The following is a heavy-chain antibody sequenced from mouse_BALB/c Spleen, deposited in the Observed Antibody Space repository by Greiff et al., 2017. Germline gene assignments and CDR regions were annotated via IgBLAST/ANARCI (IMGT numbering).Heavy chain of an antibody. Sequence: VQLQQSGAELVKPGASVKLSCKTSGYTFTSYWIQWVKQRPGQGLGWIGEIFPGTGTTYYNEKFKGKATLTIDTSSSTAYMQLSSLTSEDSAVYFCARGGYGSSYYFDYWGQGTTLTVSS. V-gene: IGHV1S132*01. CDR1: GYTFTSYW. CDR3: ARGGYGSSYYFDY. D-gene: IGHD1-1*01. CDR2: IFPGTGTT. J-gene: IGHJ2*01.